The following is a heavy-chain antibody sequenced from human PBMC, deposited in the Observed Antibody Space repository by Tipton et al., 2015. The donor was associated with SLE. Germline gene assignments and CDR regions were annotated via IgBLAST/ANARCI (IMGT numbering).Heavy chain of an antibody. D-gene: IGHD4-23*01. CDR3: ARDPLRDYGGQTAPES. J-gene: IGHJ5*02. CDR2: IYYSGST. Sequence: TLSLTCTVSGGSISSSSYYWGWIRQPPGKRLEWIGSIYYSGSTYYNPSLKSRVTISVDTSKNQFSLKLTSVTAADTAVYYCARDPLRDYGGQTAPESWGQGTLVTVSS. V-gene: IGHV4-39*07. CDR1: GGSISSSSYY.